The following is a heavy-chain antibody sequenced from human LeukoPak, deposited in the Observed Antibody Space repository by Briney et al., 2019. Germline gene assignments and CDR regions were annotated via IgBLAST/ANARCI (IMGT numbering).Heavy chain of an antibody. Sequence: GGSLKLSCAASGFTFSNTWMIWVRQAPGKGLEWVGRIKSKTDGGTTDYAAPMKGRFTISRDDSKDTLFLQMNSLKTEDTAVYYCAKGPSRLLWFGELFHWGQGTLVTVSS. CDR3: AKGPSRLLWFGELFH. D-gene: IGHD3-10*01. CDR1: GFTFSNTW. J-gene: IGHJ4*02. V-gene: IGHV3-15*01. CDR2: IKSKTDGGTT.